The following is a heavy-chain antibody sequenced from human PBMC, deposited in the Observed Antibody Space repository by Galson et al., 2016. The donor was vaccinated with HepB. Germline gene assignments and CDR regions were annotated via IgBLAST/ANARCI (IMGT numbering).Heavy chain of an antibody. CDR1: GFTVGINH. CDR3: ARLSTGDRI. J-gene: IGHJ3*02. CDR2: MYSNGET. D-gene: IGHD3-10*01. V-gene: IGHV3-53*01. Sequence: SLRLSCAASGFTVGINHMTWVRQAPGKGLEWVSVMYSNGETFYADSVKGRFTFSRDSSENTLYLQINSLRAEDTAVYYCARLSTGDRIWGQGTMVTVPS.